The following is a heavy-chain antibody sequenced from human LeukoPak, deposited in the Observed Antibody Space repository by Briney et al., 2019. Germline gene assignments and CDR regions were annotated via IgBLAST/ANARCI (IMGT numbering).Heavy chain of an antibody. V-gene: IGHV4-4*07. J-gene: IGHJ4*02. D-gene: IGHD2-15*01. CDR1: GFTFSSYA. Sequence: GSLRLSCAASGFTFSSYAMSWIRQPAGKGLEWIGRIYTSGSTNYNPSLKSRVTISVDTSKNQFSLQLNSVTPEDTAVYYCASLRCSGDSCSLDYWGQGTLVTVSS. CDR3: ASLRCSGDSCSLDY. CDR2: IYTSGST.